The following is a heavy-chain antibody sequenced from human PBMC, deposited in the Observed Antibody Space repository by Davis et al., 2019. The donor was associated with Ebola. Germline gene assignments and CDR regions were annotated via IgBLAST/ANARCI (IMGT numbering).Heavy chain of an antibody. CDR3: ARSGESSAWYYS. CDR1: GFTFRSFE. V-gene: IGHV3-48*03. J-gene: IGHJ5*02. D-gene: IGHD6-19*01. Sequence: GGSLRLSCAASGFTFRSFELNWVRKAPGKGLEWISYISPSGTTIYYADSVKDRFTISRDNAKNSLYLQMNSLRAEDTAVYYCARSGESSAWYYSWGQGTLVTVSS. CDR2: ISPSGTTI.